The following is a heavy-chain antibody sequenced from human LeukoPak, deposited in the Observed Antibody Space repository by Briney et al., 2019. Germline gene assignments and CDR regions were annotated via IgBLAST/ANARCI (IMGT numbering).Heavy chain of an antibody. CDR2: ISWNSGSI. J-gene: IGHJ3*02. CDR1: GFTFDDYA. Sequence: PGRSLRLSCAASGFTFDDYAMHWVRQAPGKGLEWVSGISWNSGSIGYADSVKDRFTISRDNAKNSLYLQMNSLRAEDTALYYCAKGNYYDSSGPDAFGIWGQGTMVTVSS. V-gene: IGHV3-9*01. D-gene: IGHD3-22*01. CDR3: AKGNYYDSSGPDAFGI.